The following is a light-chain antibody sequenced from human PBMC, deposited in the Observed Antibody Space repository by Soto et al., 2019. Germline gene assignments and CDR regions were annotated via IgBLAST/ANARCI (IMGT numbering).Light chain of an antibody. CDR2: VDSSGNN. CDR3: ETWDTYTRV. J-gene: IGLJ3*02. Sequence: QPVLTQSPSASASLGASVKPTCTLSSGHSYDLIAWHQQHPGKAPRYLMKVDSSGNNKKASGVPDRFSGSSSGSDRYLTISNLQSEDEADYYCETWDTYTRVFGGGTKLTVL. CDR1: SGHSYDL. V-gene: IGLV4-60*03.